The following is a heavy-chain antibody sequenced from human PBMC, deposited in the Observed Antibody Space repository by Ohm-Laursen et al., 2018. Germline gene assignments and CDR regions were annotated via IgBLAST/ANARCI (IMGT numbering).Heavy chain of an antibody. D-gene: IGHD3-22*01. Sequence: SVKVSCKASGYTFTSYGISWVRQAPGQGLEWMGWISAYNGNTNYAQKLQGRVTMTTDTSTSTAYMELRSLRSDDTAVYYCARVSYDSSGYTFGMDVWGQGATVTVSS. V-gene: IGHV1-18*01. CDR1: GYTFTSYG. J-gene: IGHJ6*02. CDR3: ARVSYDSSGYTFGMDV. CDR2: ISAYNGNT.